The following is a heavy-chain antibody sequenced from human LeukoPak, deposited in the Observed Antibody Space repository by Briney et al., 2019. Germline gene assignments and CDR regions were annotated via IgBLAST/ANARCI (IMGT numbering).Heavy chain of an antibody. V-gene: IGHV3-30-3*01. D-gene: IGHD2-2*01. Sequence: PGRSLRLSCAASGFTFSSYAMHWVRQAPGKGLEWVAVISYDGSNKYYADSVKGRFTISRDNSKSTLYLQMNSLRAEDTAVYYCARDLSTRDAFDIWGQGTMVTVSS. CDR3: ARDLSTRDAFDI. CDR1: GFTFSSYA. J-gene: IGHJ3*02. CDR2: ISYDGSNK.